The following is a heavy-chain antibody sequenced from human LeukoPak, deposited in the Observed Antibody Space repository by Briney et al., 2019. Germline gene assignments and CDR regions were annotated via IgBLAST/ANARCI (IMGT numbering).Heavy chain of an antibody. CDR3: AKVKYTGYSPTHFFDF. V-gene: IGHV3-30*02. J-gene: IGHJ4*02. CDR1: GFTVSSNS. CDR2: ILYDGNNK. Sequence: GGSLRLSCTVSGFTVSSNSMSWVRQAPGKGLEWVASILYDGNNKYYADNVKGRFTISRDNSKNTLYVQMNSLRPEDTATYYCAKVKYTGYSPTHFFDFWGQGTRVTVSS. D-gene: IGHD2-2*02.